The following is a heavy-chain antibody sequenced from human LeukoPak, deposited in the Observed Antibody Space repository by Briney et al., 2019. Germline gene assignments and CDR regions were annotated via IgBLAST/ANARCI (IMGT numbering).Heavy chain of an antibody. D-gene: IGHD3-3*01. CDR3: AKDSYYDFWSGSEFDY. V-gene: IGHV3-23*01. CDR2: ISGSGGST. CDR1: GFTFSSYA. Sequence: PGGSLRLSCAASGFTFSSYAMSWVRQAPGKGLEWVSAISGSGGSTYYADSVKGRFTISRDNSKNTLYLQMNSLRAEDTAVYYCAKDSYYDFWSGSEFDYWGQGTLVTVSS. J-gene: IGHJ4*02.